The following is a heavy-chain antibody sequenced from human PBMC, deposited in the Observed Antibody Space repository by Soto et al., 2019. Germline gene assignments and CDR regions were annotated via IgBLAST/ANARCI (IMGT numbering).Heavy chain of an antibody. J-gene: IGHJ6*02. CDR1: GFTFTYFW. D-gene: IGHD3-3*01. CDR2: INSDGTTT. Sequence: GGSLRLSCAASGFTFTYFWMHWVRHVPGKGLEWVARINSDGTTTPYADSVKGRFTISRDNAQNMLYLQMSSLRAEDTAVYYCARGFRTFGVVQGAFQGGYGMDVWGQVTTVTVSS. CDR3: ARGFRTFGVVQGAFQGGYGMDV. V-gene: IGHV3-74*01.